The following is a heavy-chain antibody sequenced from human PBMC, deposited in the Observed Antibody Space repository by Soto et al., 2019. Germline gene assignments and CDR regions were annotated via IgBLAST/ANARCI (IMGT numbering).Heavy chain of an antibody. CDR1: GYSFPTYW. J-gene: IGHJ5*02. Sequence: EVQLVQSGAEVKKPGESLKISCKGSGYSFPTYWIGWVRQMPGKGLEWMGIIYPGDSDTRYSPSFQGQVTISADKSISTAYLQWSSLNASDTAMYYGARRGEQWPTMFDPWGQGTLVTVSS. CDR2: IYPGDSDT. V-gene: IGHV5-51*03. D-gene: IGHD6-19*01. CDR3: ARRGEQWPTMFDP.